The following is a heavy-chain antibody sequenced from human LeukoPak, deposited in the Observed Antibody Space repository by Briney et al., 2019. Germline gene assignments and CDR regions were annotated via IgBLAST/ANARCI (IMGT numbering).Heavy chain of an antibody. CDR1: GFTFSSYS. Sequence: GGSLRLSCAASGFTFSSYSMNWVRQAPGKGLEWVSSISSSSSYIYYADSVKGRFTISRDNAKNSLYLQMNSLRAEDTAVYYCARDLRDYGDYVGGTIDYWGQGTLVTVSS. V-gene: IGHV3-21*01. J-gene: IGHJ4*02. CDR2: ISSSSSYI. D-gene: IGHD4-17*01. CDR3: ARDLRDYGDYVGGTIDY.